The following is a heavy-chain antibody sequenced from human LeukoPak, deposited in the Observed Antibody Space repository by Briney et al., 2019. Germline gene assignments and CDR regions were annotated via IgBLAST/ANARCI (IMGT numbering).Heavy chain of an antibody. Sequence: GGSLRLFCAASGFTFSSYGMSWVRHVPGKGLEWVSAISGSGSNTYYADSVKGRFTISRDNSKNTLYLQMNSLRAEDSAVYYCAKDIRSGYYGVLDCWGQGTLVTVSS. J-gene: IGHJ4*02. CDR1: GFTFSSYG. CDR2: ISGSGSNT. V-gene: IGHV3-23*01. D-gene: IGHD3-22*01. CDR3: AKDIRSGYYGVLDC.